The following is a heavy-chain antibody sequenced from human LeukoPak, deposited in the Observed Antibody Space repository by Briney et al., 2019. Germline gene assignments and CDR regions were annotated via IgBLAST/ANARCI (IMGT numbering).Heavy chain of an antibody. CDR2: IYYSGST. CDR3: ARRYSSGWYYFDY. D-gene: IGHD6-19*01. Sequence: PSETLSLTCTVSGGSISSYYWSWIRQPPGKGLEWIGYIYYSGSTNYNPSLKSRVTISVDTPKNQFSLKLSSVTAADTAVYYCARRYSSGWYYFDYWGQGTLVTVSS. V-gene: IGHV4-59*12. CDR1: GGSISSYY. J-gene: IGHJ4*02.